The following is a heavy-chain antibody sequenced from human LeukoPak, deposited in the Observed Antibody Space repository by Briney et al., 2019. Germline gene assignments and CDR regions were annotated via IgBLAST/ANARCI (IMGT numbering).Heavy chain of an antibody. D-gene: IGHD6-19*01. Sequence: GGSLRLSCAASGFTLSSYWMSWVRQAPGKGLEWVAVISYDGSNKYYADSVKGRFTISRDNSKNTLYLQMNSLRAEDTAVYYCAKVTAYSSANDAFDIWGQGTMVTVSS. CDR3: AKVTAYSSANDAFDI. CDR2: ISYDGSNK. J-gene: IGHJ3*02. CDR1: GFTLSSYW. V-gene: IGHV3-30*18.